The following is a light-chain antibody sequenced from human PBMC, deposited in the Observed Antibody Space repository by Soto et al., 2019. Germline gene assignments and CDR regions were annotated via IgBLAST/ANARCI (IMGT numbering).Light chain of an antibody. CDR2: EVT. V-gene: IGLV2-23*02. Sequence: QSVLTQPASASGSPGQSITISCTGTSSDVWNYNLVSWYQQHPGKAPKLMIYEVTKQPSGGSNRFSGSKSDNKASLTISGLQAEYEGDYYCCSYAGSNTLIFGGGTKLTVL. CDR1: SSDVWNYNL. J-gene: IGLJ2*01. CDR3: CSYAGSNTLI.